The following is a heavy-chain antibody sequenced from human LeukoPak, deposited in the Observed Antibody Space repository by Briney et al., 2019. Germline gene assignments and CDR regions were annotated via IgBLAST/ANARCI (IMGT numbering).Heavy chain of an antibody. J-gene: IGHJ5*02. CDR3: ARARSPSSGYLLRDHNWFDP. Sequence: SVKVSCKASGYTFTSYGISWVRQAPGQGLEWMGGIIPIFGTANYAQKFQGRVTITTDESTSTAYMELSSLRSEDTAVYYCARARSPSSGYLLRDHNWFDPWGQGTLVTVSS. CDR2: IIPIFGTA. CDR1: GYTFTSYG. D-gene: IGHD3-22*01. V-gene: IGHV1-69*05.